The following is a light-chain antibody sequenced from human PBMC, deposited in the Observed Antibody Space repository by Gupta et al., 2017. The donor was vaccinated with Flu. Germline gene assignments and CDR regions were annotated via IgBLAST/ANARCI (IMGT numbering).Light chain of an antibody. CDR3: AAWDDSLNGWV. CDR2: NNI. J-gene: IGLJ3*02. Sequence: QSVLTQPPSASGTPGHRVTISCYGSISNIGDNTVNWYRQLPGTAPKLLIYNNIQRPSGVPDRFSGSESGTSASLAISGLQSEDEADYYCAAWDDSLNGWVFGGGTKLTVL. V-gene: IGLV1-44*01. CDR1: ISNIGDNT.